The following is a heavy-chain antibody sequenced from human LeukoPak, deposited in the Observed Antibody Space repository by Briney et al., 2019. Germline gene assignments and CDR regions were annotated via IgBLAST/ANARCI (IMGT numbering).Heavy chain of an antibody. Sequence: GGSLRLSCEVSGFTFTDYWMYWVRQAPGKGPEWVASIRQDGSEKTYVDSVKGRFTISRDNTKNSLSLQLNGLRAEDTAVYYCARDGTAAGLYFDLWGQGTLVTVSS. V-gene: IGHV3-7*01. CDR2: IRQDGSEK. J-gene: IGHJ4*01. CDR3: ARDGTAAGLYFDL. D-gene: IGHD6-13*01. CDR1: GFTFTDYW.